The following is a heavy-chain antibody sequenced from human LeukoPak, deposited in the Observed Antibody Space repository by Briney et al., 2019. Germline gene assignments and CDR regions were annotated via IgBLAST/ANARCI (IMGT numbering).Heavy chain of an antibody. Sequence: SETLSLTCTVSGYSISSGYYWGWIRQHPGKGREGIGRIYHSGRTYYNPSLKSRVTISLDTAKNQFSLTVGSMTGADTAVYYCARAGGYGLIDFWGPGNMVTVSS. CDR3: ARAGGYGLIDF. D-gene: IGHD5-18*01. CDR2: IYHSGRT. J-gene: IGHJ4*02. CDR1: GYSISSGYY. V-gene: IGHV4-38-2*02.